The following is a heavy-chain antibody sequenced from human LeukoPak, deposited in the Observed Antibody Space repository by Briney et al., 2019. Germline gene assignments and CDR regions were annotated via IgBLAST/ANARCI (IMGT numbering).Heavy chain of an antibody. CDR3: AIAAGYSSGWDFDY. D-gene: IGHD6-19*01. CDR2: INPNSGGT. J-gene: IGHJ4*02. Sequence: ASVKVSCKASGYTFTSYGISWVRQAPGQGLEWMGRINPNSGGTNYAQKFQGRVTMTRDTSISTAYMELSRLRSDDTAVYYCAIAAGYSSGWDFDYWGQGTLVTVSS. CDR1: GYTFTSYG. V-gene: IGHV1-2*06.